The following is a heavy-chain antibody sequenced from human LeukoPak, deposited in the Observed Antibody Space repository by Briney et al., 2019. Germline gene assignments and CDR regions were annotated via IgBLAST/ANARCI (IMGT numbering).Heavy chain of an antibody. CDR2: ISGSGGST. D-gene: IGHD6-13*01. Sequence: PGGSLRLSCAASGFTFSTYWMHWVRQAPGKGLEWVSAISGSGGSTYYADSVKGRFTISRDNSKNTLYLQMNSLRAEDTAVYYCARASMRMSTAGLVDYWGQGTLVTVSS. J-gene: IGHJ4*02. CDR3: ARASMRMSTAGLVDY. V-gene: IGHV3-23*01. CDR1: GFTFSTYW.